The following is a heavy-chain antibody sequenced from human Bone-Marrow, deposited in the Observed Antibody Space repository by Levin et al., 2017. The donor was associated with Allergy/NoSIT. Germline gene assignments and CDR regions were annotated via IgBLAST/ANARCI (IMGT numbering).Heavy chain of an antibody. V-gene: IGHV1-18*01. D-gene: IGHD3-16*01. CDR1: GYTFTNYA. Sequence: ASVKVSCKASGYTFTNYAISWVRQAPGQGLEWMGWISPYNGNKNHAQKLQGRLTMTADTSTSTAYMELRSLTSDDTAVYYCARVSDSAVGELDHWGQGTLVTASS. CDR2: ISPYNGNK. J-gene: IGHJ5*02. CDR3: ARVSDSAVGELDH.